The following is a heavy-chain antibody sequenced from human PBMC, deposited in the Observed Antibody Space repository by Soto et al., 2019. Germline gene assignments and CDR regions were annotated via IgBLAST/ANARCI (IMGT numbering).Heavy chain of an antibody. CDR1: GASISGFY. Sequence: SETLSLTCTVSGASISGFYWSWIRKSAGKGLEWIGRIYATGTTDYNPSLKSRVMMSVDTSKKQFSLKLRSVTAADTAVCYCVRDGTKTLRDWFDPWGQGISVTVS. D-gene: IGHD1-1*01. CDR3: VRDGTKTLRDWFDP. J-gene: IGHJ5*02. V-gene: IGHV4-4*07. CDR2: IYATGTT.